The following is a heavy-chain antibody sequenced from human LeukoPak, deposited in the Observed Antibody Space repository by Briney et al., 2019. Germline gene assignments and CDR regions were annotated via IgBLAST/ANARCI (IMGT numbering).Heavy chain of an antibody. J-gene: IGHJ4*02. V-gene: IGHV3-23*01. Sequence: PGGSLRLSCAASGFTFSSYAMSWVRQAPGKGLEWVSAISGSGGSTYYADSVKGRFTISRDNSKNTLYLQMNSLRAEDTAVYYCAKGKDIVVVPAAYFDYWGQGTLVTVPS. CDR1: GFTFSSYA. D-gene: IGHD2-2*01. CDR3: AKGKDIVVVPAAYFDY. CDR2: ISGSGGST.